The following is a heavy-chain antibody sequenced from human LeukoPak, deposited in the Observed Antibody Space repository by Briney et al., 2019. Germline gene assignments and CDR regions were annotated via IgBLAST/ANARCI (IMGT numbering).Heavy chain of an antibody. CDR3: ARGIFSRTRWLQLGAFDI. CDR1: GFTFDDYA. Sequence: GGSLRLSCAASGFTFDDYAMHWVRQAPGKGLEWVSGISWNSGSIGYADSVKGRFTISRDNAKNSLYLQMNSLRAEDTAVYYCARGIFSRTRWLQLGAFDIWGQGTMVTVSS. V-gene: IGHV3-9*01. D-gene: IGHD5-24*01. J-gene: IGHJ3*02. CDR2: ISWNSGSI.